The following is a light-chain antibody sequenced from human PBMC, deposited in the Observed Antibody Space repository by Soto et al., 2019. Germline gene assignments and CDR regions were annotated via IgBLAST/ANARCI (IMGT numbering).Light chain of an antibody. CDR3: ASYADNNLVL. CDR2: EVT. CDR1: SSDVAGYDS. V-gene: IGLV2-8*01. J-gene: IGLJ2*01. Sequence: QSALTQPPSASGSPGQSVTISCTGTSSDVAGYDSVSWYQHHPGKAPKLMIYEVTKRPSGVPDRFSGSKSGNTASLTVSGLQAEDEADYYCASYADNNLVLFGGGTKLT.